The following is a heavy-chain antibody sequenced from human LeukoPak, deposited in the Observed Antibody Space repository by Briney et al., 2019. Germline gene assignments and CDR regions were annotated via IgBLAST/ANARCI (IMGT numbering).Heavy chain of an antibody. Sequence: SETLSLTCTVSGGSIGGYYWSWIRQPPGKGLEWIGYIYYSGSTNYNPSLKSRVTISVDTSKNQFSLKLSSVTAADTAVYYCARARGDYDFWSGYYLYYYYGMDVWGQGTTVTVSS. CDR1: GGSIGGYY. V-gene: IGHV4-59*01. D-gene: IGHD3-3*01. J-gene: IGHJ6*02. CDR3: ARARGDYDFWSGYYLYYYYGMDV. CDR2: IYYSGST.